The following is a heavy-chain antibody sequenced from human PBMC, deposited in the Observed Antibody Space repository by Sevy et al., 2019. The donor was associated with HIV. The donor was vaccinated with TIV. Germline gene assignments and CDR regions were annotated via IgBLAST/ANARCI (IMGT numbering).Heavy chain of an antibody. D-gene: IGHD3-10*01. CDR3: ARGIQAGVDY. CDR1: GYTFNLLD. J-gene: IGHJ4*02. Sequence: ASVKVSGKASGYTFNLLDINWVRQAPGQGPEWMGWMNPNIGSTGYAQKFQGRVTMTRDTSISTAYMELSSLTSEDTAVYYCARGIQAGVDYWGQGTLVTVSS. V-gene: IGHV1-8*01. CDR2: MNPNIGST.